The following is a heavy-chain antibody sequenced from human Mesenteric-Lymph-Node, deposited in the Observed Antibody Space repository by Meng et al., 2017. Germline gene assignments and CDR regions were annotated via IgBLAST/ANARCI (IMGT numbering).Heavy chain of an antibody. D-gene: IGHD1-1*01. CDR1: GFTFSSSW. Sequence: GESLKISCAASGFTFSSSWMHWVCQAPEKGLEWVADIKCDGSEKYYVDSVKGRLTISRDNSKNTLCLQMDSLRAEDTAVYYCARGITTVDSWGQGTLVTVSS. CDR3: ARGITTVDS. V-gene: IGHV3-52*01. J-gene: IGHJ4*02. CDR2: IKCDGSEK.